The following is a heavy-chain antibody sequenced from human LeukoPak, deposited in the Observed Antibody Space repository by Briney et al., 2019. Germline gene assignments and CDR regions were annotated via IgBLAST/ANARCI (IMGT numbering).Heavy chain of an antibody. CDR1: GYTFTSYD. J-gene: IGHJ4*02. CDR3: ARDPAYCGGDCPPVLDY. V-gene: IGHV1-8*01. CDR2: MNPNSGNT. D-gene: IGHD2-21*02. Sequence: GASVKVSCKASGYTFTSYDINWVRQATGQGLEWMGWMNPNSGNTGYAQKFQGRVTMTRNTSISTAYMELSSLRSEDTAVYYCARDPAYCGGDCPPVLDYWGQGTLVTVSS.